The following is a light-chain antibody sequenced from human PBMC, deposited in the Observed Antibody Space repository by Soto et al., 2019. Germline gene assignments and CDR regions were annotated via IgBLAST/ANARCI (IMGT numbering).Light chain of an antibody. V-gene: IGKV3-11*01. CDR1: QSVSSY. Sequence: DIVLTQSPATLSLSPGERATLSCRASQSVSSYLAWYQQKPGQAPRLLIYDASNRATGIPARFSGSESGTDFTHTISSLEPEDFAVYYCQQRSNWPPITVGQGTRLEI. CDR3: QQRSNWPPIT. CDR2: DAS. J-gene: IGKJ5*01.